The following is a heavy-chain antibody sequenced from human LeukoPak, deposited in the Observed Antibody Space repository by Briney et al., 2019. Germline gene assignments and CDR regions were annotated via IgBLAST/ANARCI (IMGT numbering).Heavy chain of an antibody. Sequence: GGSLRLSCAASGFTFSSYAMSWVRQAPGKGLERVSAISGSGGSTYYADSVKGRFTISRDNSKNTLYLQMNSLRAEDTAVYYCAKTRGYSYGQVDYFDYWGQGTLVTVSS. V-gene: IGHV3-23*01. J-gene: IGHJ4*02. D-gene: IGHD5-18*01. CDR2: ISGSGGST. CDR3: AKTRGYSYGQVDYFDY. CDR1: GFTFSSYA.